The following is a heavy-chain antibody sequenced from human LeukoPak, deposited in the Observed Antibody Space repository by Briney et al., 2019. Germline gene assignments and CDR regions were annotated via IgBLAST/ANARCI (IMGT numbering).Heavy chain of an antibody. V-gene: IGHV1-69*13. CDR1: GGTFNSYV. Sequence: ASVKVSCKASGGTFNSYVIDWVRQAPGQGLEWMGGIIPIFGTTNYAQRFQGRITITADQSTNTAYMALSSLTSEDTAFYYCARPSRGGAIYAHWGQGTPVTVSS. CDR3: ARPSRGGAIYAH. J-gene: IGHJ4*02. CDR2: IIPIFGTT. D-gene: IGHD3-16*01.